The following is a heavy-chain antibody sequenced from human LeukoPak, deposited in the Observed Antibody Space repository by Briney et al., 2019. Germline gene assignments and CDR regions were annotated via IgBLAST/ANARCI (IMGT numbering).Heavy chain of an antibody. V-gene: IGHV4-59*01. CDR1: GGSISSYY. CDR2: IYYSGST. Sequence: PSETLSLTCTVSGGSISSYYWSWIRQPPGKGLEWIGYIYYSGSTNYNPSLKSRVTISVDTSKNQFSLKLSSVTAADTAVYYRARVRREQWLVSRFDYWGQGTLVTVSS. CDR3: ARVRREQWLVSRFDY. J-gene: IGHJ4*02. D-gene: IGHD6-19*01.